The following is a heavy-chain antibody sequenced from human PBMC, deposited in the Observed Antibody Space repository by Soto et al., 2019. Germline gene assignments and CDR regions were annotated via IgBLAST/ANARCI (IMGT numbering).Heavy chain of an antibody. J-gene: IGHJ4*02. V-gene: IGHV3-23*01. CDR2: ISGSGGST. D-gene: IGHD4-17*01. Sequence: GGSLRLSCAASGFTFSSYAMSWVRQAPGKGLEWVSAISGSGGSTYYADSVKGRFTISRDNSKNTLYLQMNSLRAENTAVYYCAKALAARLRSGFDYWGQGTLVTVSS. CDR3: AKALAARLRSGFDY. CDR1: GFTFSSYA.